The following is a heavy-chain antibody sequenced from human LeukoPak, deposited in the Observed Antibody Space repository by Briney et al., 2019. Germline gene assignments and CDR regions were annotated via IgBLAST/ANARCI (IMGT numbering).Heavy chain of an antibody. D-gene: IGHD1-26*01. J-gene: IGHJ5*02. CDR2: IKHSGST. V-gene: IGHV4-34*01. CDR1: GGSFSGYY. CDR3: TRDKGGAVGACGYWFDP. Sequence: SETLSLTCAVYGGSFSGYYWSWLRLPRGKGLEWIGVIKHSGSTNYNPSLKSRVTISVDTSKNQFSLKLSSVTAEDTAVYYCTRDKGGAVGACGYWFDPRGQGTLVTVSS.